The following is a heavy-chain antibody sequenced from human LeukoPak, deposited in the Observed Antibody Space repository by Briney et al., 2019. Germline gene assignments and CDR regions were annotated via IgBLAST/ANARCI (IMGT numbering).Heavy chain of an antibody. Sequence: PGGSLRLSCAASGFTFSSYAMHWVRQAPGKGLEWVAVISYDGSNKYYADSVKGRFTISRDNSKNTLYLQMNSLRAEDTAVYYCARDQGLTVVYYYYMDVWGKGTTVTVFS. D-gene: IGHD1-20*01. CDR2: ISYDGSNK. J-gene: IGHJ6*03. CDR1: GFTFSSYA. V-gene: IGHV3-30-3*01. CDR3: ARDQGLTVVYYYYMDV.